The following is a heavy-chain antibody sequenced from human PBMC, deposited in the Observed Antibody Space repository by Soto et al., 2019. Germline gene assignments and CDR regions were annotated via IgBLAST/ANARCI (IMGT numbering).Heavy chain of an antibody. Sequence: QVQLVQSGAEVKKPGASVKVSCKASGYTFTSYDGNWVRQATGQGLEWMGWMNPNSGNTGYAQKFQGRVTMNRNTSISTAYMGLSGQRSEDTDLYYCARELTMIVDNWGQGTMVAVSS. CDR1: GYTFTSYD. V-gene: IGHV1-8*01. J-gene: IGHJ4*02. D-gene: IGHD3-22*01. CDR3: ARELTMIVDN. CDR2: MNPNSGNT.